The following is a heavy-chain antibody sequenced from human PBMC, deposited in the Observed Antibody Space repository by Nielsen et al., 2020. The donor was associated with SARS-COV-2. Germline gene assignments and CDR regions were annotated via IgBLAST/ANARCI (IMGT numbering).Heavy chain of an antibody. CDR2: ISYDGSNK. D-gene: IGHD3-10*01. CDR1: GFTFSSYG. Sequence: GESLKISCAASGFTFSSYGMHWVRQAPGKGLEWVAVISYDGSNKYYADSVKGRFTISRDNSKNTLYLQMNSLRAEDTAVYYCAKDRVGESEYYYYYYGMDVWGQGTTVTVSS. CDR3: AKDRVGESEYYYYYYGMDV. J-gene: IGHJ6*02. V-gene: IGHV3-30*18.